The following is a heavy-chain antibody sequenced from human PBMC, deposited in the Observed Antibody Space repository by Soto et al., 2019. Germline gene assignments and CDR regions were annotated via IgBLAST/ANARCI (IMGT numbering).Heavy chain of an antibody. CDR2: ISSSSSYT. Sequence: PGGSLRLSCAASGFTFSDYYMSWIRQAPGKGLEWVSYISSSSSYTNYADSVKGRFTISRDNAKNSLYLQMNSLRAEDTAVYYCASTTDTAMVRYVFFDYWGQGTLVTVYS. D-gene: IGHD5-18*01. J-gene: IGHJ4*02. CDR1: GFTFSDYY. V-gene: IGHV3-11*06. CDR3: ASTTDTAMVRYVFFDY.